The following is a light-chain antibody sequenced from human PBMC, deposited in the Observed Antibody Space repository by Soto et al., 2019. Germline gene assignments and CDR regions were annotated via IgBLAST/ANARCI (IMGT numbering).Light chain of an antibody. Sequence: QSALTQPASVSGSPGQSITISCTGTSSDVGSYNYVSWYQQQPGKAHKLMIFDVSNRPSGVSHRFSGSKSGNMASLSISGLQAEDEADYYCSSYTTSSTYVLGTGTKVTVL. V-gene: IGLV2-14*03. J-gene: IGLJ1*01. CDR3: SSYTTSSTYV. CDR1: SSDVGSYNY. CDR2: DVS.